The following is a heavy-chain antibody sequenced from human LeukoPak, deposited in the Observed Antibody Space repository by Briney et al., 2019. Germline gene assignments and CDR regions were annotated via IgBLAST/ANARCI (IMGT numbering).Heavy chain of an antibody. CDR3: GKDPNGDYVGAFDFQR. D-gene: IGHD4-17*01. J-gene: IGHJ1*01. CDR1: GFTFRNYA. Sequence: GGSLRLSCAPSGFTFRNYAVVWVRQAPGKGLEWVSAITGSGSTTYYADSVRGRFTIYRDNSKNTLYLQMNSLRGEDTAVYYCGKDPNGDYVGAFDFQRWGQGTLVTVS. V-gene: IGHV3-23*01. CDR2: ITGSGSTT.